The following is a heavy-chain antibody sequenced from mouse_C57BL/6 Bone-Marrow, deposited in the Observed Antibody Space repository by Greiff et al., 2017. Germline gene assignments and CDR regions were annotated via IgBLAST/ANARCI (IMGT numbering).Heavy chain of an antibody. Sequence: QLQESGGGLVQPKGSLKLSCAASGFSFNTYAMNWVRQAPGKGLELVARIRSKSNNYATYYADSVKDRFTISRDDSESMLYLQMNNLKTEDTAMYYCVRSSYWYFDVWGTGTTVTVSS. D-gene: IGHD1-1*01. V-gene: IGHV10-1*01. CDR2: IRSKSNNYAT. CDR3: VRSSYWYFDV. J-gene: IGHJ1*03. CDR1: GFSFNTYA.